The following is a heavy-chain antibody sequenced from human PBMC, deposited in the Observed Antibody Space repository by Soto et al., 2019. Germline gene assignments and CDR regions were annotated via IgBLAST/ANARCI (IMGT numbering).Heavy chain of an antibody. Sequence: PSETLSLTCTVSGGSVSSGSYYWSWIRQPPGKGLEWIGYIYYSGSTNYNPSLKSRVTISVDTSKNQFSLKLSSVTAADTAVYYCARVDKAMVSSIDPCGQGTLVTVSS. CDR3: ARVDKAMVSSIDP. CDR2: IYYSGST. D-gene: IGHD5-18*01. J-gene: IGHJ5*02. CDR1: GGSVSSGSYY. V-gene: IGHV4-61*01.